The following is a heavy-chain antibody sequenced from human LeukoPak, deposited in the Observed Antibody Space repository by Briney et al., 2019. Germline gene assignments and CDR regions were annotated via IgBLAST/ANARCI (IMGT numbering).Heavy chain of an antibody. CDR1: GFTFSSYA. Sequence: PGGSLRLSCAASGFTFSSYAMSWVRQAPGKGLEWIGSIYYSGSTYYNPSLKSRVTISVDTSKNQFSLKLSSVTAADTAVYYCARHGYSSSWYVDYWGQGTLVTVSS. J-gene: IGHJ4*02. CDR2: IYYSGST. V-gene: IGHV4-39*01. D-gene: IGHD6-13*01. CDR3: ARHGYSSSWYVDY.